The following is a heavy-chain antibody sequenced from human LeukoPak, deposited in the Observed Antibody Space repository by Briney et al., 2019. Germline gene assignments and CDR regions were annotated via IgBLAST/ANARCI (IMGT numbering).Heavy chain of an antibody. Sequence: SETLSLTCTVSGGSISSSSYYWGWIRQPPGKGLEWIGSIYYSGSTYYNPSLKSRVTISVDKSKNQFSLKLSSVTAADTAVYYCARVPANDYGAPYYYYGMDVWGQGTTVTVSS. CDR2: IYYSGST. CDR3: ARVPANDYGAPYYYYGMDV. V-gene: IGHV4-39*07. D-gene: IGHD4-17*01. CDR1: GGSISSSSYY. J-gene: IGHJ6*02.